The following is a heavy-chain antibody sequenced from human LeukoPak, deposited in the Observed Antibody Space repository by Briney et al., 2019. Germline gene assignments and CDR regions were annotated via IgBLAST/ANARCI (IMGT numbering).Heavy chain of an antibody. CDR2: INHSGST. CDR3: ARGRFIARKYCSSTSCQGYWYFDL. Sequence: SETLSLTCAVYGGSFSGYYWSWIRQPPRKGLEWIGEINHSGSTNYNPSLKSRVTISVDTSKNQFSLKLSSVTAADTAVYYCARGRFIARKYCSSTSCQGYWYFDLWGRGTLVTVSS. D-gene: IGHD2-2*01. CDR1: GGSFSGYY. J-gene: IGHJ2*01. V-gene: IGHV4-34*01.